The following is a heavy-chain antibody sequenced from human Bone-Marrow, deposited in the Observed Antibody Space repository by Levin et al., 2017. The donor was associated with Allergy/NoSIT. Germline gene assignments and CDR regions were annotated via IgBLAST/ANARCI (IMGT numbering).Heavy chain of an antibody. CDR2: ISGSGGST. J-gene: IGHJ6*03. Sequence: GGSLRLSCAASGFTFSSYAMSWVRQAPGKGLEWVSAISGSGGSTYYADSVKGRFTISRDNSKNTLYLQMNSLRAEDTAVYYCAKGLGYCSGGSCYSSYYYYMDVWGKGTTVTVSS. V-gene: IGHV3-23*01. CDR1: GFTFSSYA. D-gene: IGHD2-15*01. CDR3: AKGLGYCSGGSCYSSYYYYMDV.